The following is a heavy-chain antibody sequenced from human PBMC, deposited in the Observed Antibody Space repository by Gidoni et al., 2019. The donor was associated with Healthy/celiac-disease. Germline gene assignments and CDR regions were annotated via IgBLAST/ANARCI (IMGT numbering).Heavy chain of an antibody. CDR3: ARGDYYCGGDCSYYYHYGMDV. J-gene: IGHJ6*02. Sequence: EVQLVESGGGLVQPGGSRRLSCAASGFTFSSYSMNWVRQAPGKGLEWVSYISSSSSTIYYADSVKGRFTISRDNAKNSLYLQMNSLRDEDTAVYYCARGDYYCGGDCSYYYHYGMDVWGQGTTVTVSS. D-gene: IGHD2-21*02. V-gene: IGHV3-48*02. CDR1: GFTFSSYS. CDR2: ISSSSSTI.